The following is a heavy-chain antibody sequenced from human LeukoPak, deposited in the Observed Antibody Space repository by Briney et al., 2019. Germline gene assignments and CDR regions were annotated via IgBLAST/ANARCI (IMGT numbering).Heavy chain of an antibody. J-gene: IGHJ6*02. CDR1: GASITSGSYY. CDR2: ISGNT. Sequence: SQTLSLTCTVSGASITSGSYYWSWIRQPAGKGLEWIGRISGNTNYNPSLRSRVTISVDTSKNQFSLKLTSVTAADTAVYYCAGDYNWNYVAMDVWGQGTTVTVSS. V-gene: IGHV4-61*02. D-gene: IGHD1-7*01. CDR3: AGDYNWNYVAMDV.